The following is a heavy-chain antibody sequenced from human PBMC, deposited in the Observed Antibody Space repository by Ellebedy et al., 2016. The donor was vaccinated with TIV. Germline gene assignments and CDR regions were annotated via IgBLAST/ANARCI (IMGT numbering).Heavy chain of an antibody. CDR1: GGSISGYY. Sequence: SETLSLXCTVSGGSISGYYWSWIRQPPGKGLEWIGEINHSGSTNYNPSLKSRVTISVDTSKNQFSLKLSSVTAADTAVYYCARGFGIVESSPLDYWGQGTLVTVSS. CDR3: ARGFGIVESSPLDY. D-gene: IGHD2-15*01. CDR2: INHSGST. V-gene: IGHV4-34*01. J-gene: IGHJ4*02.